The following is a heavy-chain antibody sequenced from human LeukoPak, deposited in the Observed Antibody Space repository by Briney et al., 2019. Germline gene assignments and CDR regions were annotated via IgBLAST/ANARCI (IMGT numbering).Heavy chain of an antibody. D-gene: IGHD2/OR15-2a*01. CDR2: IWYDGSNK. CDR1: GFTFSSYG. CDR3: AREGPRGNSQFDY. V-gene: IGHV3-33*01. J-gene: IGHJ4*02. Sequence: PGGSLRLSCAASGFTFSSYGMHWVRQAPGKGLEWVALIWYDGSNKYYTDSVKGRLTISRDNSKNTLCLQMNSLRAEDTAIYYCAREGPRGNSQFDYWGQGTLVTVSS.